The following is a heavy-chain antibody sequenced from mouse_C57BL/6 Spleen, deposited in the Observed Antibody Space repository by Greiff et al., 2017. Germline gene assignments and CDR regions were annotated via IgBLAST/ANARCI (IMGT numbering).Heavy chain of an antibody. CDR1: GYTFTSYW. CDR2: IHPNSGST. V-gene: IGHV1-64*01. J-gene: IGHJ4*01. D-gene: IGHD1-1*01. CDR3: ARGTTVLATYYAMGY. Sequence: QVNVKQPGAELVKPGASVKLSCKASGYTFTSYWLHWVKQRPGQGLEWIGMIHPNSGSTNYNEKLKSKATLTVDNSSSTAYMQLSSLTSEDSAVYYCARGTTVLATYYAMGYWGQGTSVTGAS.